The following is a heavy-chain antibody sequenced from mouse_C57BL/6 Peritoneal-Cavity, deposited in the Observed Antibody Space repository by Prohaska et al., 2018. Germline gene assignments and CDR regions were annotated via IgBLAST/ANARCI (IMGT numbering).Heavy chain of an antibody. D-gene: IGHD1-1*01. V-gene: IGHV1-55*01. Sequence: QVQLQQPGAELVKPGASVKMSCKASGYTFTSYWITWVKQRPGQGLEWIGDIYPGSGSTNYNEKFNSKATLTVDTSSSTDDMQISSRTSEDSAVYYCANYYGRDWYLDVWGTGTTVTVSS. J-gene: IGHJ1*03. CDR3: ANYYGRDWYLDV. CDR1: GYTFTSYW. CDR2: IYPGSGST.